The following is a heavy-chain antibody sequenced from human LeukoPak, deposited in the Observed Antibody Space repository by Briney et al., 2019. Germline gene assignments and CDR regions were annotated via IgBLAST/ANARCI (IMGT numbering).Heavy chain of an antibody. Sequence: PSGTLSLTCAVSGGSISSSNWWSWVRQPPGKGLEWIGEIYHSGSTNYNPSLKSRVTISVDKSKNQFSLKLSSVTAADTAVYCCARGSTDPRRPRWFDPWGQGTLVTVSS. CDR1: GGSISSSNW. CDR2: IYHSGST. J-gene: IGHJ5*02. V-gene: IGHV4-4*01. CDR3: ARGSTDPRRPRWFDP.